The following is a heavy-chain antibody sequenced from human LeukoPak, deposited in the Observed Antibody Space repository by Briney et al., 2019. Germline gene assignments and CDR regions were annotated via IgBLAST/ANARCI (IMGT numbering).Heavy chain of an antibody. CDR3: ARALKGRYFDWLLYDAFDI. CDR1: GYTFTSYD. V-gene: IGHV1-8*01. J-gene: IGHJ3*02. CDR2: MNPNSGNT. Sequence: ASVKVSCKASGYTFTSYDINWVRQATGQGLEWMGWMNPNSGNTGYAQKFQGRVTMTRNTSISTAYMELSSLRSEDTAVYYCARALKGRYFDWLLYDAFDIWGQGTMVTVSS. D-gene: IGHD3-9*01.